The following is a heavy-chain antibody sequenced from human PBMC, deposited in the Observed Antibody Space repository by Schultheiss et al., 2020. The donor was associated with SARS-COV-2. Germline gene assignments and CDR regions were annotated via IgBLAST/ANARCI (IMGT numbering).Heavy chain of an antibody. CDR3: ARDSPSFGEAPRYRNYFDS. D-gene: IGHD3-10*01. CDR1: GGSISSSSYY. Sequence: SETLSLTCTVSGGSISSSSYYWGWIRQPPGKGLEWIGSIYYSGSTNYSPSLKSRVTISVDTSKNQFSLNLNSVTAADTAVYYCARDSPSFGEAPRYRNYFDSWGQGTLVTVSS. J-gene: IGHJ4*02. CDR2: IYYSGST. V-gene: IGHV4-39*07.